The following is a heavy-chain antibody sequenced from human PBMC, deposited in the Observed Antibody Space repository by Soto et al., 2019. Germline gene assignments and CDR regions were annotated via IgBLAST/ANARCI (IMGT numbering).Heavy chain of an antibody. CDR2: IYYSGST. J-gene: IGHJ6*02. CDR3: VMYTVDCSDTSCYYGLVDV. D-gene: IGHD2-2*01. Sequence: PSETLSLPCPLSRGSLSSSSYYWGRSRQPPRKGQEWIGSIYYSGSTYYNPSLKSRVTISVDTSKNQFSLKLSSVTAADTAVFYCVMYTVDCSDTSCYYGLVDVWGQGTTVTVSS. CDR1: RGSLSSSSYY. V-gene: IGHV4-39*07.